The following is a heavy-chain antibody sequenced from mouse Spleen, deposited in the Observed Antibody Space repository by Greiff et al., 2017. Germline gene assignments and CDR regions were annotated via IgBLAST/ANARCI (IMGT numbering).Heavy chain of an antibody. CDR3: ARRSTMITTREVSMDY. CDR2: ILPGSGST. CDR1: GYTFTGYW. D-gene: IGHD2-4*01. V-gene: IGHV1-9*01. J-gene: IGHJ4*01. Sequence: VQLQQSGAELMKPGASVKLSCKATGYTFTGYWIEWVKQRPGHGLEWIGEILPGSGSTNYNEKFKGKATFTADTSSNTAYMQLSSLTTEDSAIYYCARRSTMITTREVSMDYWGQGTSVTVSS.